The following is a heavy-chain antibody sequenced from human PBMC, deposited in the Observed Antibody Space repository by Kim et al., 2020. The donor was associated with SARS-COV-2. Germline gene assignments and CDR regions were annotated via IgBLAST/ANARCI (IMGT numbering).Heavy chain of an antibody. D-gene: IGHD6-19*01. Sequence: SLKSRVTISVDTSKNQFSLKLSSVTAADTAVYYCARGDGGIAVAAPLFDYWGQGTLVTVSS. J-gene: IGHJ4*02. V-gene: IGHV4-34*01. CDR3: ARGDGGIAVAAPLFDY.